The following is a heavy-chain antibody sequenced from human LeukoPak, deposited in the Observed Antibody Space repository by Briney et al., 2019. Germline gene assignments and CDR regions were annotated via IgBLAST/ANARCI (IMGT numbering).Heavy chain of an antibody. CDR3: ASIAVAGTTGDY. D-gene: IGHD6-19*01. Sequence: PGGSLRLSCAASGFTFSSYSMNWVRQAPGKGLEWVSSISSSSSYIYYADSVKGRFTISRDNAKNSLYLQMNSLRAEDTAVYYCASIAVAGTTGDYWGQGTLVTVSS. V-gene: IGHV3-21*01. CDR2: ISSSSSYI. J-gene: IGHJ4*02. CDR1: GFTFSSYS.